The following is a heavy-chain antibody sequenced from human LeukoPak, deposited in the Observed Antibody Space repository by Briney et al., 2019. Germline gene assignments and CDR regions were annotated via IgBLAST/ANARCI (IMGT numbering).Heavy chain of an antibody. CDR2: IRNTGSA. J-gene: IGHJ4*02. Sequence: PSETLSLTRTVSGGSLSPFQWSWIRQSAGKRLEWIGLIRNTGSADYNPSLKSRVTLSIDTSKSQISLRLTSVTAADTAVYYCATGSYSGGFDKWGQGTLVIVSS. CDR1: GGSLSPFQ. CDR3: ATGSYSGGFDK. D-gene: IGHD2-8*02. V-gene: IGHV4-4*07.